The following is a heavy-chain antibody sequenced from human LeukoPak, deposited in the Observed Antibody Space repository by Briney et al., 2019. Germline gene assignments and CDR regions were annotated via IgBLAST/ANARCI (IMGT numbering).Heavy chain of an antibody. J-gene: IGHJ6*02. D-gene: IGHD3-10*01. CDR2: INPNSGGT. Sequence: ASVKVSCKASGYTFTGYYMHWVRQAPGQGLEWMGWINPNSGGTNYAQKFQGRVTMTRDTSISTAYMELSRLRSDDTAVYYCARVGYYYGPGSYYNYYGMDVWGQGTTVTVSS. CDR1: GYTFTGYY. CDR3: ARVGYYYGPGSYYNYYGMDV. V-gene: IGHV1-2*02.